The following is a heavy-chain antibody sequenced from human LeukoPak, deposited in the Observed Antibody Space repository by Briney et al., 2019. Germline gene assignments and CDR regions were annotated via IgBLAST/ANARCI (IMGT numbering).Heavy chain of an antibody. CDR1: GGTFSSYA. Sequence: GASVKVSCKASGGTFSSYAISWVRQAPGQGLEWMGGIIPIFGTANYAQKFQGRVTITADKSTSTAYMELSSLRSEDTAVYYCARSIAAAGPPNYYFDYWGQGTLVTVSS. J-gene: IGHJ4*02. CDR2: IIPIFGTA. CDR3: ARSIAAAGPPNYYFDY. D-gene: IGHD6-13*01. V-gene: IGHV1-69*06.